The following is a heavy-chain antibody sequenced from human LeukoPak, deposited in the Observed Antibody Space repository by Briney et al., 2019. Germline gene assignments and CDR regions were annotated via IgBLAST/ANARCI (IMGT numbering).Heavy chain of an antibody. D-gene: IGHD1/OR15-1a*01. V-gene: IGHV4-34*01. Sequence: SETLSLTCAVYGESFIDYHWSWIRQTPVKGLEWIGEISQSGGSEFYPPLKSRVAISMDTSKNQFSLHLKSVTAADTAKYFCARVSGLNNFVSWGQGTLVSVSA. CDR1: GESFIDYH. J-gene: IGHJ4*02. CDR3: ARVSGLNNFVS. CDR2: ISQSGGS.